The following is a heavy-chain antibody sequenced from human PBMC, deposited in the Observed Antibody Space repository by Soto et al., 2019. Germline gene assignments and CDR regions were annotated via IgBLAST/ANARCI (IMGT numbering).Heavy chain of an antibody. V-gene: IGHV3-23*01. CDR1: GFTFSSYA. CDR2: ITGSGGDT. Sequence: GSLRLSCAASGFTFSSYAMSWVRQAPGKGLEWVSLITGSGGDTYYADSVKARFTISSDNSRNTLYLQMNSLRAEDTAVYYCAKAAGSSWGTEHFQHWGQGTLVTVSS. J-gene: IGHJ1*01. D-gene: IGHD6-13*01. CDR3: AKAAGSSWGTEHFQH.